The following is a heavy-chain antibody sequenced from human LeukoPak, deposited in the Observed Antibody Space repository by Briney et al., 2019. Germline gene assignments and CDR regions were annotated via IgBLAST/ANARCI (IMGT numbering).Heavy chain of an antibody. CDR2: ISTTGST. V-gene: IGHV4-61*09. CDR1: GGSITSGTYY. CDR3: AGELGDIVVVVAAKGRGAFDI. J-gene: IGHJ3*02. Sequence: PSETLSLTCTVSGGSITSGTYYWSWIRQPAGKGLEWIGHISTTGSTTYKPSLKSRVAIVVDTTKNQLSLKLSSVTAADTAVYYCAGELGDIVVVVAAKGRGAFDIWGQGTMVTVSS. D-gene: IGHD2-15*01.